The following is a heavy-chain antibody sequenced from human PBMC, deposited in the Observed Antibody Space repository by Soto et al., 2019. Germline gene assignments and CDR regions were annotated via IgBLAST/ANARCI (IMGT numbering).Heavy chain of an antibody. V-gene: IGHV3-23*01. J-gene: IGHJ4*02. Sequence: EVQLLESGGGLVQPGGSLRLSCAASGFTFNNYAMTWVRQAPGKGLEWVSAISGGGDTTSYADSVKGRFTVSRDGSKXXXXXXXXXXXXXDTALYYCAKGRGGSGSLTPRVDFCGQGTLVTVSS. CDR2: ISGGGDTT. CDR3: AKGRGGSGSLTPRVDF. D-gene: IGHD3-10*01. CDR1: GFTFNNYA.